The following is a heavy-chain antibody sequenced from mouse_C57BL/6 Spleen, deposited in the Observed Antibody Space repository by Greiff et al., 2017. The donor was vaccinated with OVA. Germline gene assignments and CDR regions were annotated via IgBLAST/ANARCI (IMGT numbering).Heavy chain of an antibody. J-gene: IGHJ2*01. Sequence: EVKLVESGGGLVKPGGSLKLSCAASGFTFSDYGMHWVRQAPEKGLEWVAYISSGSSTIYYADTVKGRFTISRDNAKNTLFLQMTSLRSEDTAMYYCAREDWDLFDYWGQGTTLTVSS. CDR1: GFTFSDYG. D-gene: IGHD4-1*01. V-gene: IGHV5-17*01. CDR3: AREDWDLFDY. CDR2: ISSGSSTI.